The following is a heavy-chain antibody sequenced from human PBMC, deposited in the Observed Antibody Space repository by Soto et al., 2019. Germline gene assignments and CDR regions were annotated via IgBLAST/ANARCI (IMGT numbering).Heavy chain of an antibody. CDR1: GFTFSAYW. J-gene: IGHJ4*02. D-gene: IGHD3-10*01. CDR3: AREYYGSGI. V-gene: IGHV3-74*01. Sequence: EVQLVESGGALIQPGGSLRISCAASGFTFSAYWMFWVRQAPGKGLVWLSRINSDGTITDYAGSVRGRFPISRDNAENTLYLQLNSLRADDTAVYYCAREYYGSGIWGQGTLVTVSS. CDR2: INSDGTIT.